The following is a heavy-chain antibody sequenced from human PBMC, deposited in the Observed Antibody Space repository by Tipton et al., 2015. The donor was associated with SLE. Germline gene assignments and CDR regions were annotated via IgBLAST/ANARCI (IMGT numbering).Heavy chain of an antibody. Sequence: SLRLSCAASGFSFRNYAIHWVRQAPGKGLEWVAVISDDGTNKYYADSAKGRFTISRDNSKKTVSLQMNSLRVEDTAVYYCGHDMDVWGQGTTVTVSS. CDR1: GFSFRNYA. CDR2: ISDDGTNK. CDR3: GHDMDV. V-gene: IGHV3-30-3*01. J-gene: IGHJ6*02.